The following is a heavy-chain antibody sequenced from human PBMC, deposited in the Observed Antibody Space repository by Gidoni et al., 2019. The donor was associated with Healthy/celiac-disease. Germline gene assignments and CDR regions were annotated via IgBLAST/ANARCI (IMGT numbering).Heavy chain of an antibody. J-gene: IGHJ3*02. CDR3: ASYCSSTSCYKEKDAFDI. CDR1: GYTFTSYA. Sequence: QVQLVQSGSELKKPGASVKVSCTASGYTFTSYALYWVRQAPGQGLEWMGWINTKTGNPTYAQGFTGRFVFSLDTSVSTAYLQISSLKAEDTAVYYCASYCSSTSCYKEKDAFDIWGQGTMVTVSS. CDR2: INTKTGNP. V-gene: IGHV7-4-1*02. D-gene: IGHD2-2*02.